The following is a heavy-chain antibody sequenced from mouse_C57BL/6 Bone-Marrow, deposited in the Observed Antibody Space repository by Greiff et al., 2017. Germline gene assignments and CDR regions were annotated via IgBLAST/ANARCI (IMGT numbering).Heavy chain of an antibody. CDR2: INPNNGGT. CDR1: GYTFTDYN. Sequence: EVQLQQSGPELVKPGASVKMSCKASGYTFTDYNMHWVKQSHGKSLEWIGYINPNNGGTSYNQKFKGKDTLTVNKSSSTAYMELRSLTSEDSAVYYCAITTVVDWYFDVWGTGTTVTVSS. J-gene: IGHJ1*03. D-gene: IGHD1-1*01. V-gene: IGHV1-22*01. CDR3: AITTVVDWYFDV.